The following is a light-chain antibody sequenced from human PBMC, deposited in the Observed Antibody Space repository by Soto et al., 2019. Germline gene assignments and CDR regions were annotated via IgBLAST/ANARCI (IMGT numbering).Light chain of an antibody. J-gene: IGLJ1*01. CDR3: CSYAGSSTPYV. Sequence: QSVLTQPASVSGSPGQSITISCTGTSSDVGSYNLVSWYQQHPGKAPKLMIYEGSKRPSGVANRFSGSKSGNTASLTISGLQAEDYADYYCCSYAGSSTPYVFGTGTKLTVL. V-gene: IGLV2-23*01. CDR2: EGS. CDR1: SSDVGSYNL.